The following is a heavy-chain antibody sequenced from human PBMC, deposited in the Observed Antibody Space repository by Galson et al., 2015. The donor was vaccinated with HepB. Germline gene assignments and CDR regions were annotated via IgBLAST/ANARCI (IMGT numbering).Heavy chain of an antibody. D-gene: IGHD3-9*01. Sequence: SLRLSCAASGFTFSSYAMHWVRQAPGKGLEWVAVISYDGSNKYYADSVKGRFTISRDNSKNTLYLQMNSLRAEDTAVYYCAKVGHPFYDILTGPFDYWGQGTLVTVPS. CDR1: GFTFSSYA. CDR3: AKVGHPFYDILTGPFDY. J-gene: IGHJ4*02. V-gene: IGHV3-30-3*01. CDR2: ISYDGSNK.